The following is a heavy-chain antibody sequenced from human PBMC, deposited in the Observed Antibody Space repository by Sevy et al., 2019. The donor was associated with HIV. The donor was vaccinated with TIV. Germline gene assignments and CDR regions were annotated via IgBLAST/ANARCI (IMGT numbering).Heavy chain of an antibody. D-gene: IGHD3-22*01. CDR2: ILSKFGTT. Sequence: ASVKVSCKASGGSFRDFPVSWVRQAPGQGLEWMGMILSKFGTTDYAQKFQGRVTITADESTTTAYMERTSLRSEDTAVYYCAREIPDSVSGYYSVDAFDIWGQGTKVTVSS. J-gene: IGHJ3*02. CDR1: GGSFRDFP. V-gene: IGHV1-69*13. CDR3: AREIPDSVSGYYSVDAFDI.